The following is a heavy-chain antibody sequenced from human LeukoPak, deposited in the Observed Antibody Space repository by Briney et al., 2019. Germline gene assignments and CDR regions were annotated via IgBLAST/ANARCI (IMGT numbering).Heavy chain of an antibody. J-gene: IGHJ4*02. CDR1: GFTFSSYA. CDR2: ISGSGGST. Sequence: PGGSLRLSCAASGFTFSSYAMSWVRQAPGKGLEWVSAISGSGGSTYYADSVKGRFTISRDNSKNTLYLQMNSLRAEDTAVYYCTSGPYYGSGSYTYFDYWGQGTLVTVSS. D-gene: IGHD3-10*01. V-gene: IGHV3-23*01. CDR3: TSGPYYGSGSYTYFDY.